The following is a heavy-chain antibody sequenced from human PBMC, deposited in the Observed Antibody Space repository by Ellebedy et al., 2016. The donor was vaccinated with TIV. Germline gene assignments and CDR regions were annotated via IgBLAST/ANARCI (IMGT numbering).Heavy chain of an antibody. V-gene: IGHV3-48*03. D-gene: IGHD2-2*01. CDR1: GFTFSSYE. J-gene: IGHJ6*02. Sequence: PGGSLRLSCAASGFTFSSYEMNWVRQAPGKGLEWVSYISSSGSTIYYADSVKGRFTTSRDNAKNSLHLQMNSLRAEDTAVYYCARRHIGPEAIGGMDVWGQGTTVTVSS. CDR2: ISSSGSTI. CDR3: ARRHIGPEAIGGMDV.